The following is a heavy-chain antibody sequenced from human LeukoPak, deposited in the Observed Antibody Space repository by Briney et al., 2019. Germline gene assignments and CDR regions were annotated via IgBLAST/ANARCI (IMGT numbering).Heavy chain of an antibody. V-gene: IGHV3-7*03. J-gene: IGHJ6*03. CDR1: GFTFSSCW. D-gene: IGHD3-10*01. CDR2: IKEDGSEK. Sequence: GGSLRLSCAASGFTFSSCWMNWVRQAPGKGLEWVASIKEDGSEKYYVDSVKGRFTISRDNAKNSLYLQMNSLRAGDTALYHCARAKEAVVRGLRYYYYMDVWGKGTTVTISS. CDR3: ARAKEAVVRGLRYYYYMDV.